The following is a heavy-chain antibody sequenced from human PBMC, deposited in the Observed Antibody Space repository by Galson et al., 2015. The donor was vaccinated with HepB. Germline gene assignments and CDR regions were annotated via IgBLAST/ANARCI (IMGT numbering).Heavy chain of an antibody. CDR1: GFTFSQYA. J-gene: IGHJ4*02. CDR3: ARERTVHPAYFDY. V-gene: IGHV3-13*05. CDR2: IGTAGDP. D-gene: IGHD4-17*01. Sequence: SLRLSCAASGFTFSQYAMHWVRQATGKGLEWVSAIGTAGDPYYPGSVKGRFTISRDNSKNTLYLQMNSLRAEDTAVYYCARERTVHPAYFDYWGQGTLVTVSS.